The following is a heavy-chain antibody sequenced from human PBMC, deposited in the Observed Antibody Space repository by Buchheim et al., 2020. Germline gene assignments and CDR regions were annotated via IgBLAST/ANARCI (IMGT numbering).Heavy chain of an antibody. Sequence: QLQLQESGPGLVKPSETLSLTCTVSGGSISSSSYYWGWIRQPPGKGLEWIGSIYYSGSTYYNPSLKSRVTISVDTSKNQFSLKLSSVTAADTAVYYCARSGGIVVVPAAMNYYYYGMDVWGQGTT. D-gene: IGHD2-2*01. CDR2: IYYSGST. CDR1: GGSISSSSYY. V-gene: IGHV4-39*01. J-gene: IGHJ6*02. CDR3: ARSGGIVVVPAAMNYYYYGMDV.